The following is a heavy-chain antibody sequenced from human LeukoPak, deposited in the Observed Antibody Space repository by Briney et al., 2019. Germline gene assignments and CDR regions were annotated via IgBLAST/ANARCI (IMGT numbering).Heavy chain of an antibody. V-gene: IGHV3-23*01. CDR2: IDRGVGST. D-gene: IGHD5/OR15-5a*01. CDR1: GFTFSIYD. Sequence: GGSLRLSCAASGFTFSIYDLSWVRQAPGKGLECVSAIDRGVGSTYYADSVKGRFTISRDDSENTLFLQMNSLRPEDTAIYYCARSESVHAENFQHWGQGTLVTVSS. CDR3: ARSESVHAENFQH. J-gene: IGHJ1*01.